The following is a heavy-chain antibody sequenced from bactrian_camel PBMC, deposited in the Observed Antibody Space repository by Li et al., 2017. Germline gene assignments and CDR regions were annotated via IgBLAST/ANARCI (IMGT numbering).Heavy chain of an antibody. CDR1: GFNFPNTG. CDR3: ASLSAMASTSMKSH. D-gene: IGHD4*01. J-gene: IGHJ4*01. CDR2: INGGLGTGMT. Sequence: DVQLVESGGGLVHPGGSLRLSCVASGFNFPNTGMTWVRQAPGKGFEWVARINGGLGTGMTYYADSVKGRFTISKDNAKNTLYLHMNSLKYEDTAVYYCASLSAMASTSMKSHWGQGTQVTVS. V-gene: IGHV3S40*01.